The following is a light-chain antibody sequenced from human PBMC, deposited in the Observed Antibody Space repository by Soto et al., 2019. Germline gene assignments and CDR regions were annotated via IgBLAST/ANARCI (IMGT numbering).Light chain of an antibody. J-gene: IGKJ2*01. V-gene: IGKV1-39*01. CDR3: QQTFYIPRT. CDR2: GAS. CDR1: QKVWTY. Sequence: DIKMTQSPSSRSASVGDRVTITCRASQKVWTYVNWYQQKPGKAPRLLIYGASDLEDGVPARFGSAGSGTDFSLTISSLQPEDFATYFCQQTFYIPRTFGQGTKVDIK.